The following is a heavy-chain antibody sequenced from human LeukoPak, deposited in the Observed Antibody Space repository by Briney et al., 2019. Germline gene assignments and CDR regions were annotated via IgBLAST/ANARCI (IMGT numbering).Heavy chain of an antibody. CDR2: ISYDGSNK. CDR3: ARDTVALGSGSYYNNYFDY. D-gene: IGHD3-10*01. V-gene: IGHV3-30*03. CDR1: GFTFSSYG. Sequence: GRSLRLSCAASGFTFSSYGMHWVRQAPGKGLEWVAVISYDGSNKYYADSVKGRFTISRDNAKNSLYLQMNSLRDEDTAVYYCARDTVALGSGSYYNNYFDYWGQGTLVTVSS. J-gene: IGHJ4*02.